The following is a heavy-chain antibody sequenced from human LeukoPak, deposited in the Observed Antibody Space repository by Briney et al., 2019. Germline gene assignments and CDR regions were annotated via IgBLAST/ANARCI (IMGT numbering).Heavy chain of an antibody. J-gene: IGHJ4*02. CDR2: IYSGGST. D-gene: IGHD1-26*01. CDR1: GFIVSSNY. V-gene: IGHV3-53*01. Sequence: GGSLRLSCAASGFIVSSNYMSWVRQAPGKGLEWVSVIYSGGSTYYADSVKGRFTISRDNAKNSLYLQMNSLRAEDTAVYYCARDLLGATTLYNYWGQGTLVTVSS. CDR3: ARDLLGATTLYNY.